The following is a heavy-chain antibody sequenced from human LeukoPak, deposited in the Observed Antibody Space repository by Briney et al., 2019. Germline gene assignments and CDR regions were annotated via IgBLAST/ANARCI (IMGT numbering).Heavy chain of an antibody. Sequence: SETLSLTCTVSGGSISSYYWSWIRQPPGKGLEWIGYIYYSGSTNYNPSLKSRVTISVDTSKNQFSLKLSSVTAADTAVYYCARRIGSSWSWGMDVWGQGTTVTVSS. V-gene: IGHV4-59*01. CDR2: IYYSGST. CDR1: GGSISSYY. J-gene: IGHJ6*02. D-gene: IGHD6-13*01. CDR3: ARRIGSSWSWGMDV.